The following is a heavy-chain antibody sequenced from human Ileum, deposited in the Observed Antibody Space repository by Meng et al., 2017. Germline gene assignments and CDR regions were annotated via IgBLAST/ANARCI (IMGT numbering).Heavy chain of an antibody. CDR1: GYTFSNYY. V-gene: IGHV1-2*06. Sequence: QVQLGQSGAEVKKPGASVKVSCKASGYTFSNYYMDWVRQAPGQGLEWMGRINPNSGGADYAQKFQGRVTMTRDTSMSTAYMEFSRLRSDDTAVYYCARGEVRGVFVHWGQGALVTVSS. CDR2: INPNSGGA. J-gene: IGHJ5*02. CDR3: ARGEVRGVFVH. D-gene: IGHD3-10*01.